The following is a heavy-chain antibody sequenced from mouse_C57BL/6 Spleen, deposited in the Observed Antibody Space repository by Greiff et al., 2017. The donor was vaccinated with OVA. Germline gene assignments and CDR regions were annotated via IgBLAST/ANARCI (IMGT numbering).Heavy chain of an antibody. CDR1: GFTFSDYG. V-gene: IGHV5-17*01. D-gene: IGHD2-4*01. J-gene: IGHJ3*01. Sequence: EVQLVESGGGLVKPGGSLKLSCAASGFTFSDYGMHWVRQAPEKGLEWVAYISSGSSTSYYADTVKSRFTISRDNAKNTLFLQMTSLRSEDTAMYYCARGGDYSLFAYWGQGTLVTVSA. CDR2: ISSGSSTS. CDR3: ARGGDYSLFAY.